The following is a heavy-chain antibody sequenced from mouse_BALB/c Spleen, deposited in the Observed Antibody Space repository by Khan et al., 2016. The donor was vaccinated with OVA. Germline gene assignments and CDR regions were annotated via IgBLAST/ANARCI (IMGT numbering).Heavy chain of an antibody. Sequence: VQLQQSGPALVKPGASVEIPCKASGYTFTDYNMDWVKQSHGKSLEWIGDINPNNGGIIYNQKFKGKATLTVDKSSSTAYLELRSLTSEDTAVYYCARRVYFGYVFAYWGQGTLVTVSA. CDR1: GYTFTDYN. V-gene: IGHV1-18*01. CDR3: ARRVYFGYVFAY. CDR2: INPNNGGI. D-gene: IGHD1-2*01. J-gene: IGHJ3*01.